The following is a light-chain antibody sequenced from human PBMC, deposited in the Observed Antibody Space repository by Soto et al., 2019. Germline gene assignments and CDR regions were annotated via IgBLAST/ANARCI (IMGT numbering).Light chain of an antibody. CDR2: AAS. V-gene: IGKV1-39*01. CDR3: QQSYSTPFT. J-gene: IGKJ3*01. Sequence: DIQMTQSPSSLSASVGARVTITCRASQSISTYLNWYQQKPGKAPKLLIYAASSLQSGLPSRFSGSGSGTDFTLTISSLQPEDFATYYCQQSYSTPFTFGPGTKVDIK. CDR1: QSISTY.